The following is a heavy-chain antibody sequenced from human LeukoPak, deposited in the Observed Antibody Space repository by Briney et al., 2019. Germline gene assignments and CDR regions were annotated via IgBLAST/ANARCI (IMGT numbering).Heavy chain of an antibody. CDR2: ISHSGST. V-gene: IGHV4-38-2*01. J-gene: IGHJ4*02. Sequence: KPSETLSLTCAVCGYSISSGYYWGWIRQPPGKGLDWIGSISHSGSTYCNPSLRSRVTISIDTSKNQFSLRLNSVTATDTAVYYCARVVGYSYGNYYFNYWGQGTLVTVSS. D-gene: IGHD5-18*01. CDR1: GYSISSGYY. CDR3: ARVVGYSYGNYYFNY.